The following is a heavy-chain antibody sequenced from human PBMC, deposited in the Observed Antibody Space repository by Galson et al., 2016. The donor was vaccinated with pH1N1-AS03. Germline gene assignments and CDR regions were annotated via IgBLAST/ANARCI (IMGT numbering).Heavy chain of an antibody. CDR3: AKLAVAGRWFFDY. J-gene: IGHJ4*02. Sequence: QSGAEVKKPGESLKISCEGSGFRLSNHWIGWVRQMPGKGLEWMGIIYPGDSDSRYSPSFQGHVTISADKSINTAYLQCTSLQASDTAMYYCAKLAVAGRWFFDYWGQGTLVTVS. CDR1: GFRLSNHW. V-gene: IGHV5-51*03. D-gene: IGHD6-19*01. CDR2: IYPGDSDS.